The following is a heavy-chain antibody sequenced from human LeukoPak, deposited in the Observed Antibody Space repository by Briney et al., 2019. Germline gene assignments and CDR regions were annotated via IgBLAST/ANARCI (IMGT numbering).Heavy chain of an antibody. D-gene: IGHD3-10*01. V-gene: IGHV4-59*08. CDR1: GGSISSYY. CDR2: IYYSGST. J-gene: IGHJ4*02. CDR3: ARHQFYGSGSYYFDY. Sequence: PSETLSLTCTVSGGSISSYYWSWIRQPPGKGLEWIGYIYYSGSTDYNPSLKSRVTISLDTSKNQFALKVSSVTAADTAVYYCARHQFYGSGSYYFDYWGQGTLVTVSS.